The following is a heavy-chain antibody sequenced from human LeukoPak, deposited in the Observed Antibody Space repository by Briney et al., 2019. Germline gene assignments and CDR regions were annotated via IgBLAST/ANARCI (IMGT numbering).Heavy chain of an antibody. J-gene: IGHJ4*02. V-gene: IGHV3-23*01. Sequence: PGGSLRLSCAASGFTFATHGMSWVRQVPGKGLEWVSAISVGGLYTCYADSVRGRFTISRDNSKSALYLQMNSLRSEDTAMYHCVKEGSHSDGGHSPTFDSWGLGTLVTVSS. D-gene: IGHD5-24*01. CDR3: VKEGSHSDGGHSPTFDS. CDR1: GFTFATHG. CDR2: ISVGGLYT.